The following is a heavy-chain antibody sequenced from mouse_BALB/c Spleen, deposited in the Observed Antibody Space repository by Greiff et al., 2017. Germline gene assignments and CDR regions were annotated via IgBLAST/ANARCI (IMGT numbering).Heavy chain of an antibody. D-gene: IGHD2-3*01. J-gene: IGHJ4*01. CDR3: ARGLLLLYAMDY. Sequence: QVQLQQSGAELVRPGTSVKVSCKASGYAFTTYLIEWVKQRPGQGLEWIGVINPGSGGTNYNEKFKGKATLTADKSSSTAYMQLSSLTSDDSAVYFCARGLLLLYAMDYWGQGTSVTASS. CDR1: GYAFTTYL. CDR2: INPGSGGT. V-gene: IGHV1-54*03.